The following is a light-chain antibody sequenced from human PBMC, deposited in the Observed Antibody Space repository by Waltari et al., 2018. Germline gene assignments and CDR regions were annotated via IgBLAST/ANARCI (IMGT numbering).Light chain of an antibody. J-gene: IGLJ1*01. CDR2: DVT. Sequence: QSALTQPASVSGSPGQSLTISCTGTFRDVGRYDYVSWSQQHPGKAPKLLIHDVTDRPSGVADRFSGSKSGNTASLTISGLQADDEADYYCTSYTSSTTTPYVFGTGTQVTV. V-gene: IGLV2-14*03. CDR1: FRDVGRYDY. CDR3: TSYTSSTTTPYV.